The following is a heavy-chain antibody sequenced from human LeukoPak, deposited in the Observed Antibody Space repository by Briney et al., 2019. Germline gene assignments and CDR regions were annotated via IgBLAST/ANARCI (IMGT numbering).Heavy chain of an antibody. CDR1: GGSISSGGYS. CDR3: ARALLIKGDAFDI. D-gene: IGHD2-15*01. J-gene: IGHJ3*02. Sequence: SETLSLTCTVSGGSISSGGYSWSWIRQPPGKGLEWIGYIYHSGSTYYNPSLKSRVTISVDRSKNQFSLKLSSVTAADTAVYYCARALLIKGDAFDIWGQGTMVTVSS. CDR2: IYHSGST. V-gene: IGHV4-30-2*01.